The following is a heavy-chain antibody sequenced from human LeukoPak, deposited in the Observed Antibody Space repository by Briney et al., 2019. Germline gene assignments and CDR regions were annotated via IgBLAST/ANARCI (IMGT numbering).Heavy chain of an antibody. Sequence: PGGSLRLSCAASGFTFRRYSMSWVRQAPGKGLEWVSTINWSSDYIYYADSVEGRFTISRDNAKNSMCLEMNSLRAEDTAVYFCAREGGNGDYFYYVDVWGKGTTVTVSS. CDR2: INWSSDYI. CDR1: GFTFRRYS. V-gene: IGHV3-21*01. CDR3: AREGGNGDYFYYVDV. D-gene: IGHD4-23*01. J-gene: IGHJ6*03.